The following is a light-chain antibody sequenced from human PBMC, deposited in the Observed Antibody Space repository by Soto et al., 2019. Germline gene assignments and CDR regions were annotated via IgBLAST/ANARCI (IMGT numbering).Light chain of an antibody. CDR3: QQYNNWPRS. CDR2: GAS. V-gene: IGKV3-15*01. J-gene: IGKJ1*01. Sequence: EIVMTQSPATLSVSPGERATLSCRASQSIGRNLAWYQHKPGQAPRLLSYGASTGTTDIPTRFSASGSGTEFILTISILQSEDFAVYYCQQYNNWPRSFGQGTKVEV. CDR1: QSIGRN.